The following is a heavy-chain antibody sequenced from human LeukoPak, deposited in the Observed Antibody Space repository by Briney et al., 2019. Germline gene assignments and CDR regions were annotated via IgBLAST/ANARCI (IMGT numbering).Heavy chain of an antibody. CDR1: GFTFSSYT. CDR3: AREIVWFGELLGCFDY. D-gene: IGHD3-10*01. Sequence: GGSLRLSCEASGFTFSSYTMNWVRQAPGKGLEWVSSISSRSSYIYYEDSVKGRFTISRDNAKNSLYLQMNSLRAEDTAVYYCAREIVWFGELLGCFDYWGQGTLVTVSS. CDR2: ISSRSSYI. V-gene: IGHV3-21*01. J-gene: IGHJ4*02.